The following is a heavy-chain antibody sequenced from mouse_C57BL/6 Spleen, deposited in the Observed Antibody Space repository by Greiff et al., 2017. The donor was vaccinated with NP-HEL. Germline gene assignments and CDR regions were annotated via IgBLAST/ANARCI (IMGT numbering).Heavy chain of an antibody. Sequence: LVESGPELVKPGASVKISCKASGYAFSSSWMNWVKQRPGKGLEWIGRIYPGDGDTNYNGKFKGKATLTADKSSSTAYMQLSSLTAEDSAVYCGARRGGNYLDYWGQGTTLTVSS. CDR1: GYAFSSSW. V-gene: IGHV1-82*01. CDR2: IYPGDGDT. CDR3: ARRGGNYLDY. J-gene: IGHJ2*01.